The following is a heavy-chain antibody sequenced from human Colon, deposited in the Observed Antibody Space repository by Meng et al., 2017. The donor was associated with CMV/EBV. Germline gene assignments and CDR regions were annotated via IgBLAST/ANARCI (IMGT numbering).Heavy chain of an antibody. CDR3: TRGIPDF. J-gene: IGHJ4*02. D-gene: IGHD3/OR15-3a*01. CDR1: RYTVTSNG. V-gene: IGHV1-8*01. CDR2: MKASSGAT. Sequence: SVTVSCKASRYTVTSNGLNWVRQATGEGIEWRGWMKASSGATGYAPKFQSRITKTRNTSINTAYMELSSLTEEDKAVYYCTRGIPDFWGQGTLVTVSS.